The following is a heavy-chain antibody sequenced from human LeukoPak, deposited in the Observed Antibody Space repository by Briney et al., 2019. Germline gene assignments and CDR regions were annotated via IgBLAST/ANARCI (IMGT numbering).Heavy chain of an antibody. CDR3: ARHAGVSSGYDY. Sequence: SETLSLTCAVYGGSFSGYYWSWIRQPPGKGLEWIGYIYYSGSTNYNPSLKSRVTISVDTSKNQFSLKLSSVTAADTAVYYCARHAGVSSGYDYWGQGTLVTVSS. CDR2: IYYSGST. D-gene: IGHD3-22*01. J-gene: IGHJ4*02. CDR1: GGSFSGYY. V-gene: IGHV4-59*08.